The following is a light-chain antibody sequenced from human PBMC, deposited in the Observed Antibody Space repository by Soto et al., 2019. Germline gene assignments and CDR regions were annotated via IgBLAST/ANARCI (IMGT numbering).Light chain of an antibody. J-gene: IGKJ5*01. Sequence: EIVLTQSPGTLSLSPGERATLSCRASQSVSSNYLAWYQQKPGQAPRLLIYGASSRATAIPDRFSGSGSGTDFTLTISRLEPEDFAVYYCQQYDSSPPITFGQGTRLEIK. CDR3: QQYDSSPPIT. CDR1: QSVSSNY. CDR2: GAS. V-gene: IGKV3-20*01.